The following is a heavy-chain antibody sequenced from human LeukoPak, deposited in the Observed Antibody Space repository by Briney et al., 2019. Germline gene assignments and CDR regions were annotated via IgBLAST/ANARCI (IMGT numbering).Heavy chain of an antibody. J-gene: IGHJ4*02. CDR3: ARDQAAAGMSFDY. CDR2: IYYSGST. V-gene: IGHV4-30-4*02. D-gene: IGHD6-13*01. Sequence: PSGTLSLTCTVSGGSISSGDYYWSWIRQPPGKGLEWIGYIYYSGSTYYNPSLKSRVTISVDTSKNQFSLKLSSVTAADTAVYYCARDQAAAGMSFDYWGQGTLVTVSS. CDR1: GGSISSGDYY.